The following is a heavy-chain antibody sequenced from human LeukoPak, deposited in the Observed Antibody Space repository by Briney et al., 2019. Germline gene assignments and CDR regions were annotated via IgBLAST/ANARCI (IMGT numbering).Heavy chain of an antibody. CDR3: ARRSVWSSSSTTYYYFDY. V-gene: IGHV5-51*01. Sequence: GESLKISCKGSGYSFTRYWIAWVRQMPGKGLECMGIIYPGDSDTRYSPSFQGQVTISADKSISTAYLQWSSLKASDTAMYYCARRSVWSSSSTTYYYFDYWGQGTLVTVSS. J-gene: IGHJ4*02. D-gene: IGHD6-6*01. CDR2: IYPGDSDT. CDR1: GYSFTRYW.